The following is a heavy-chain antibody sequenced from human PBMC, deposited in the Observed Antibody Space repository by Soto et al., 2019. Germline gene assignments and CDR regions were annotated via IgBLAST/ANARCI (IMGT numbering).Heavy chain of an antibody. Sequence: SSETLSLTCTVSGGSVTSDYWSWIRQPPGKRLEYIGFIYLGGSANYNPSLESRVTISPDKSKNQLSLRLTSVTAADTAVYYCTRGKWFPRGYGMDVWGRGTTVTVSS. J-gene: IGHJ6*02. CDR3: TRGKWFPRGYGMDV. CDR1: GGSVTSDY. D-gene: IGHD3-22*01. CDR2: IYLGGSA. V-gene: IGHV4-59*02.